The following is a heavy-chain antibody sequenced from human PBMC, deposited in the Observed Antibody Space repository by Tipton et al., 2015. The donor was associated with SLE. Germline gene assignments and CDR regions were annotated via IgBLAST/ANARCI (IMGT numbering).Heavy chain of an antibody. D-gene: IGHD3-3*01. J-gene: IGHJ4*02. Sequence: LRLSCTVSGGSFSGYYWSWIRQPPGKGLEWIGEINHSGSTNYNPSLKSRVTISVDTSKNQFSLKLSSVTAADTAVYYCARARAISPYYFDYWGQGTLVTVSS. CDR2: INHSGST. V-gene: IGHV4-34*01. CDR3: ARARAISPYYFDY. CDR1: GGSFSGYY.